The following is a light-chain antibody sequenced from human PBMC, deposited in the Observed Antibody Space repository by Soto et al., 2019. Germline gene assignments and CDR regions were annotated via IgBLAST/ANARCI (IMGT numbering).Light chain of an antibody. J-gene: IGLJ1*01. Sequence: QSALTQPPSASRSPRQSVAISCTGTSSDVGGYNYVSWYQQHPGKAPKLMIYEVNKRPSGVPDRFSGSKSGNTASLTVSGLQAEDEADYYCSSYAGSSNVFGTGTKVTVL. CDR2: EVN. V-gene: IGLV2-8*01. CDR1: SSDVGGYNY. CDR3: SSYAGSSNV.